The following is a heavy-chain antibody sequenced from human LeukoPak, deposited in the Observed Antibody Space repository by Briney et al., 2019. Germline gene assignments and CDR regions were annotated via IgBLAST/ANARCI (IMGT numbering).Heavy chain of an antibody. D-gene: IGHD4-23*01. CDR2: ISAYNGNT. Sequence: ASVKVSCKASGYTFTSYGISWVLQAPGQGLEWMGWISAYNGNTDYAQKLQGRVTMTTDTSTSTAYMELRSLRPDDTAVYYCASPGPYGGNDAFDIWGQGTMVTVSS. J-gene: IGHJ3*02. V-gene: IGHV1-18*01. CDR3: ASPGPYGGNDAFDI. CDR1: GYTFTSYG.